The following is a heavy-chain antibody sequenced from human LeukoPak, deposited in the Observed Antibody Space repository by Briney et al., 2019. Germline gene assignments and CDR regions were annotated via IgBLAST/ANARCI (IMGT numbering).Heavy chain of an antibody. CDR1: GYTFTGYY. J-gene: IGHJ3*02. Sequence: ASVKVSCKASGYTFTGYYMHWVRQAPGQGLEWMGWINPNSGGTNYAQKFQGRVTMTRDTSISTAYMELSRLRSDDTAVYYCARVLEGSDCSSTSCYSYSAFDIWGQGTMVTVSS. V-gene: IGHV1-2*02. CDR3: ARVLEGSDCSSTSCYSYSAFDI. D-gene: IGHD2-2*02. CDR2: INPNSGGT.